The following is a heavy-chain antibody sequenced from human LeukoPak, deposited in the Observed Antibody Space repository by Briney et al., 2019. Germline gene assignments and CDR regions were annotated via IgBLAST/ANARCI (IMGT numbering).Heavy chain of an antibody. D-gene: IGHD3-22*01. J-gene: IGHJ4*02. CDR2: ISSSSSYI. V-gene: IGHV3-21*04. Sequence: GGSLRPSCAASGFTFSSYSMNWVRQAPGKGLEWVSSISSSSSYIYYADSVKGRFTISRDNAKNSLYLQMNSLRAEDTALYYRARGYSVITMIVVVNPLFDYWGQGTLVTVSS. CDR1: GFTFSSYS. CDR3: ARGYSVITMIVVVNPLFDY.